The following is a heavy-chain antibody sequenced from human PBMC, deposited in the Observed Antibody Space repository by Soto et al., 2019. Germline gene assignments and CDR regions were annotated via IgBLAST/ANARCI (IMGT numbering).Heavy chain of an antibody. D-gene: IGHD6-19*01. CDR1: GFTFTSDS. V-gene: IGHV3-21*06. J-gene: IGHJ4*02. Sequence: PGGSLRLSCEPSGFTFTSDSMTWVRQAPGKGLEWVSSISSHGRDIFYADSVKGRFTISRDNAKDSLHLQMNSLTGEDSAVYYCARGAALAGKLDLWGQGTLVTVSS. CDR3: ARGAALAGKLDL. CDR2: ISSHGRDI.